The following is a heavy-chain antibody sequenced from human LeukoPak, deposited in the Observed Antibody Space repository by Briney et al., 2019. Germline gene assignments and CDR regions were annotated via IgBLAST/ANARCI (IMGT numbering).Heavy chain of an antibody. D-gene: IGHD5-24*01. CDR3: ARDGYIPFDH. J-gene: IGHJ4*02. CDR1: GGTFSSYA. CDR2: IIPIFGTA. Sequence: GASVKVSCKASGGTFSSYAISWVRQAPGQGLEWMGRIIPIFGTANYAQKFQGRVTITADKSTGTAYIELSSLRSEDTAVYYCARDGYIPFDHWGQGTLVPVSS. V-gene: IGHV1-69*06.